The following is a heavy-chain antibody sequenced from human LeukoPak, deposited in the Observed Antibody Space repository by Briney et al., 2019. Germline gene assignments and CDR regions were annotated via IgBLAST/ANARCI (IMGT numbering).Heavy chain of an antibody. CDR2: INPNSGGT. Sequence: GASVKVSCKASGYTFTGYYMHWVRQAPGQGLEWMGWINPNSGGTNYAQKFQGRVTMTRDTSISTAYMELSRLRSDDTAVYYCARGYSGFTPTRVGFDPWGQGTLVTVSS. CDR3: ARGYSGFTPTRVGFDP. J-gene: IGHJ5*02. V-gene: IGHV1-2*02. CDR1: GYTFTGYY. D-gene: IGHD1-26*01.